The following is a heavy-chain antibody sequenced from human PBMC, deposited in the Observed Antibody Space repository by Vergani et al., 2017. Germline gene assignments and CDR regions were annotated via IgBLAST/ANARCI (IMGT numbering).Heavy chain of an antibody. CDR3: AKDPLYSSSSFVAPSYFDY. J-gene: IGHJ4*02. CDR1: GFTFRNAW. CDR2: IKSKTDGGTT. V-gene: IGHV3-15*01. Sequence: EVQMVESGGGLVKPGGSLRLSCAASGFTFRNAWMSWVRQAPGKGLEWVGRIKSKTDGGTTDYAAPVKGRFTISRDDSKNTLYLQMNSLKTEDTAVYYCAKDPLYSSSSFVAPSYFDYWGQGTLVTVSS. D-gene: IGHD6-6*01.